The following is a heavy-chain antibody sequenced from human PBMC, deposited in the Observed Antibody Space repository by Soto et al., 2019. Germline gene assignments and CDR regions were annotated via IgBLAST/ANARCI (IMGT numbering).Heavy chain of an antibody. CDR3: AKGDCSGGRCYRGFDY. D-gene: IGHD2-15*01. CDR1: GFTFSSYA. J-gene: IGHJ4*02. CDR2: ISGSGGST. Sequence: GGSLRLSCAASGFTFSSYAMSWVRQAPGKGLEWVSVISGSGGSTYYADSVKGRFTISRDNAKNTMYLQMNSLRAEDTAVYYCAKGDCSGGRCYRGFDYWGQGTLVTVSS. V-gene: IGHV3-23*01.